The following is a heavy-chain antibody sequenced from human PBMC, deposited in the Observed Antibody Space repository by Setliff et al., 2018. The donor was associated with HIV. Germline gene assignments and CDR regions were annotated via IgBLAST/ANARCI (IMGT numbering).Heavy chain of an antibody. V-gene: IGHV4-61*02. CDR1: GGSISSGSYY. CDR3: ARDGYSRGCAFDI. D-gene: IGHD4-4*01. Sequence: PSETLSLTCTVSGGSISSGSYYWSWIRQPAGKGLEWIGRIYTSGSTNYNPSLKSRVTISADTSKNQFSLKMNSVTAADTAVYYCARDGYSRGCAFDIWGQGTMVTVSS. CDR2: IYTSGST. J-gene: IGHJ3*02.